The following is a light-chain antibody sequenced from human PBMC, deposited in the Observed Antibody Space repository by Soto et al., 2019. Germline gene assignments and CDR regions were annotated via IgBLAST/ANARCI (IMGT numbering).Light chain of an antibody. J-gene: IGLJ3*02. V-gene: IGLV2-14*01. Sequence: QSALTQPASVSGSPGQSITISCTGTSSDIGSYNYVSWYQHYPGKAPRLLIYEVTNRPSGVSNRFSGSKSGNTPSLTISGLQAEDDADYYCCSYRSSRTWVFGGGTKLTVL. CDR2: EVT. CDR3: CSYRSSRTWV. CDR1: SSDIGSYNY.